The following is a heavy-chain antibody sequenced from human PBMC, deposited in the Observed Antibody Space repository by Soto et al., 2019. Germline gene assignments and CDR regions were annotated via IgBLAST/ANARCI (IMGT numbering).Heavy chain of an antibody. Sequence: ASVKVSCKASGYTFTGYYMHWVRQAPGQGLEWMGWINPNSGGTNYAQKFQGRVTMTRDTSISTAYMELSRLRSDDTAVYYCAREVSSSWYYYYYGMDVWGQGTTVTVSS. V-gene: IGHV1-2*02. CDR2: INPNSGGT. D-gene: IGHD6-13*01. CDR3: AREVSSSWYYYYYGMDV. J-gene: IGHJ6*02. CDR1: GYTFTGYY.